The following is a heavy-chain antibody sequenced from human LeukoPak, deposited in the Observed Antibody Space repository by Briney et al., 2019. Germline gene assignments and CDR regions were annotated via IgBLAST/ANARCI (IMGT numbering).Heavy chain of an antibody. CDR2: INPYNGAT. Sequence: GASVKVSCKASGYTFTYYYIHWVRQAPGEGLEWTGWINPYNGATNYAQKFQGRVTMTRDTSMSTVYMDLNRLRSDDTAVYYCARAPYCDFSSCYTGHNWFDPWGQGTLVTVSS. CDR3: ARAPYCDFSSCYTGHNWFDP. D-gene: IGHD2-2*02. V-gene: IGHV1-2*02. J-gene: IGHJ5*02. CDR1: GYTFTYYY.